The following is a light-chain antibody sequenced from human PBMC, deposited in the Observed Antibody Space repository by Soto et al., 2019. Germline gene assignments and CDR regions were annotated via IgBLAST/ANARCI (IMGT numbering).Light chain of an antibody. Sequence: DIQMTQSPSAMSASVGDRVTITCRASQGVSIYLAWFQQKPGKVPKRLMYGASTLQSGVPSRFGGSGSGTEFTLTISSLQTEDFATYYCLQYNDYPFTFGPGTKVDIK. V-gene: IGKV1-17*03. CDR1: QGVSIY. J-gene: IGKJ3*01. CDR3: LQYNDYPFT. CDR2: GAS.